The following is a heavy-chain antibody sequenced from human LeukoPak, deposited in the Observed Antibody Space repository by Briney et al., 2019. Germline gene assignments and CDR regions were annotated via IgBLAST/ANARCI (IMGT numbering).Heavy chain of an antibody. D-gene: IGHD2-2*01. CDR1: GYTFTIYD. Sequence: ASVTVSCKASGYTFTIYDINWVRQATGQGLEWMGWMSPNSGNTGYAQKVQGRVTITRNTSISTAYMELSSLRSEDTAVYYCARAPSRRCSSTSCYPKYYFDYWGQGTLVTVSS. V-gene: IGHV1-8*03. CDR3: ARAPSRRCSSTSCYPKYYFDY. CDR2: MSPNSGNT. J-gene: IGHJ4*02.